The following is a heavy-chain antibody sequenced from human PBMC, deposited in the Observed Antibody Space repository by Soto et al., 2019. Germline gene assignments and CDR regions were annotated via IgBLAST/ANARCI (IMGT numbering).Heavy chain of an antibody. CDR2: IYYSGST. CDR1: GGSISSYY. Sequence: SETLSLTCTVSGGSISSYYWSWIQQPPGKGLEWIGYIYYSGSTNYNPSLKSRVTISVDTSKNQFSLKLSSVTAADTAVYYCARLSGGVPDYWGQGTLVTVSS. CDR3: ARLSGGVPDY. D-gene: IGHD3-16*01. J-gene: IGHJ4*02. V-gene: IGHV4-59*08.